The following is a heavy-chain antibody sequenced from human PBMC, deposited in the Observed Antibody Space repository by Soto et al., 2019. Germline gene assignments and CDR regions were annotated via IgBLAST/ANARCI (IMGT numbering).Heavy chain of an antibody. CDR3: ARQGNYTDSTGYYYYFDY. CDR1: GVSITSTIYY. CDR2: IYYSCST. V-gene: IGHV4-39*01. J-gene: IGHJ4*02. Sequence: ETLCPTGPVSGVSITSTIYYWGWIRQPPGKGLEWIGSIYYSCSTYYNPSLKSRVTMSVDTSKNQFSLKLSSVTAADTAVYYCARQGNYTDSTGYYYYFDYWGQGALVTVYS. D-gene: IGHD3-22*01.